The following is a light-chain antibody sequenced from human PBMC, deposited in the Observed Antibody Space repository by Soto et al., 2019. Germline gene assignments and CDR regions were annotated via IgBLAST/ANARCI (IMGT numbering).Light chain of an antibody. V-gene: IGKV3-20*01. J-gene: IGKJ1*01. CDR3: QQYRSSRT. CDR2: DAS. Sequence: EFVLTQSPGTLSLSPGERATLSCRASQTVRNNYLAWYQQKPGQAPRLLIYDASSRATGIPDRFSGGGSGTDFTLTISRLEPEDFAVYYCQQYRSSRTFGQGTKVDIK. CDR1: QTVRNNY.